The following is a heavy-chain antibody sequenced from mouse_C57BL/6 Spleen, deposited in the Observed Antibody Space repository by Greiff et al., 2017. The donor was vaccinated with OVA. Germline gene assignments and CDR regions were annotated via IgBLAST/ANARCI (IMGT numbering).Heavy chain of an antibody. CDR2: IDPSDSET. V-gene: IGHV1-52*01. CDR3: AREIYYDYGGAMDY. CDR1: GYTFTSYW. Sequence: VKLQQPGAELVRPGSSVKLSCKASGYTFTSYWMHWVKQRPIQGLEWIGNIDPSDSETHYNQKFKDKATLTVDKSSSTAYMQLSSLTSEDSAVYYCAREIYYDYGGAMDYWGQGTSVTVSS. D-gene: IGHD2-4*01. J-gene: IGHJ4*01.